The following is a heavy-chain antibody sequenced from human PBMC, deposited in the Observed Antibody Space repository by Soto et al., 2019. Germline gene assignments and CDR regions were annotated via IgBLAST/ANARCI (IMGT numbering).Heavy chain of an antibody. CDR3: AEDFWYYDSSGYYSSFDY. D-gene: IGHD3-22*01. CDR2: ISYDGSNK. CDR1: GFTFSSYG. V-gene: IGHV3-30*18. Sequence: GGSLRLSCAASGFTFSSYGMHWVRQAPGKGLEWVAVISYDGSNKYYADSVKGRFTISRDNSKNTLYLQMNSLRAEDTAVYYCAEDFWYYDSSGYYSSFDYWGQGTLVTVSS. J-gene: IGHJ4*02.